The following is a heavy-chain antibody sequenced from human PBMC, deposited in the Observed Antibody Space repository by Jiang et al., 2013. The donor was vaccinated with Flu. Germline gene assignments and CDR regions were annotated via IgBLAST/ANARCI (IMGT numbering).Heavy chain of an antibody. CDR2: IYYSGST. CDR3: ARGEIQLWLNSPFDP. J-gene: IGHJ5*02. Sequence: GSGLVKPSETLSLTCTVSGGSISSYYWSWIRQPPGKGLEWIGYIYYSGSTNYNPSLKSRVTISVDTSKNQFSLKLSSVTAADTAVYYCARGEIQLWLNSPFDPWGQGTLVTVSS. CDR1: GGSISSYY. D-gene: IGHD5-18*01. V-gene: IGHV4-59*01.